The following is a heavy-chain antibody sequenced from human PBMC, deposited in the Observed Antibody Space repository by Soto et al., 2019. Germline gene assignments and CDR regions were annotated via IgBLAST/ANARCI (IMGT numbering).Heavy chain of an antibody. D-gene: IGHD5-12*01. J-gene: IGHJ4*02. CDR1: GYTFTSYA. CDR3: ATPIVAFY. V-gene: IGHV1-3*01. CDR2: INAGNGNT. Sequence: ASVKVSCKASGYTFTSYAIHWVRQAPGQRLEWMGWINAGNGNTKYSQKFQGRVIITRDTSAGTAYMELRSLRSEDTAVYYCATPIVAFYWGQGXLVTVSS.